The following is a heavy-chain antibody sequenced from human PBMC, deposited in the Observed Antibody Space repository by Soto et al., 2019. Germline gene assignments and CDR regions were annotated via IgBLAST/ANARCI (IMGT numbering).Heavy chain of an antibody. D-gene: IGHD4-17*01. V-gene: IGHV4-61*01. J-gene: IGHJ5*02. CDR1: GGSVSSGSYY. Sequence: QVQLQESGPGLVKPSETLSLTCTVSGGSVSSGSYYWSWIRQPPGKGLEWIGYIYYSGSTKYNPSLKSRVTISVDTSTHQCSLTLSSVTAAHTPVYCCAREVDYGETGFDPWGQGTLVTVSS. CDR2: IYYSGST. CDR3: AREVDYGETGFDP.